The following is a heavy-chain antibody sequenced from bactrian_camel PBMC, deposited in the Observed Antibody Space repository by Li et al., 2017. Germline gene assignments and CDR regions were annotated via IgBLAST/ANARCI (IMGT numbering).Heavy chain of an antibody. V-gene: IGHV3S6*01. J-gene: IGHJ4*01. CDR3: LPAFYSRAFPLK. CDR1: TFTYSRCC. CDR2: TISDDGDT. Sequence: HVQLVESGGGLVQPRRSLRLSCAASTFTYSRCCMSWYRQAPGKEHELVSTISDDGDTDYADSVRGRFTISRDNTKNTLYLQMNSLKPEDTATYYCLPAFYSRAFPLKWGQGTQVTVS. D-gene: IGHD2*01.